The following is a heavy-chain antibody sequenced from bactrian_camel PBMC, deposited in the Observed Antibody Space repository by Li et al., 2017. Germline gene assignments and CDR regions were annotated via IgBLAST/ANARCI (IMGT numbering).Heavy chain of an antibody. D-gene: IGHD2*01. CDR1: AFMYGSYC. CDR3: AAGNPSLYQGSWKVPREYDD. CDR2: IDSDGRT. V-gene: IGHV3S55*01. Sequence: HVQLVESGGGSVQAGGELRLSCGASAFMYGSYCVGWARQSLGKEREGVAGIDSDGRTKYINSVEGRFTISQDKAKNALHLQMDNLRVEDTAMYYCAAGNPSLYQGSWKVPREYDDWGRGTQVTVS. J-gene: IGHJ4*01.